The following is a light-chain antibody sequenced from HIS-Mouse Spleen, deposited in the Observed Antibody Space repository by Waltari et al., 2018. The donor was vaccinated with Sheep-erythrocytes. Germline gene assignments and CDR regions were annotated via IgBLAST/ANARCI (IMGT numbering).Light chain of an antibody. V-gene: IGLV2-11*01. J-gene: IGLJ1*01. CDR2: DVI. CDR1: SSDVGGYNY. Sequence: QSALTQPRSVSGSPGQSVTISCTGTSSDVGGYNYVPWYQQHPGKAPKLMIYDVIKRPSGVPDRFSGSKSGNTASLTISGLQAEDEADYYCCSYAGSYNHVFGTGTKVTVL. CDR3: CSYAGSYNHV.